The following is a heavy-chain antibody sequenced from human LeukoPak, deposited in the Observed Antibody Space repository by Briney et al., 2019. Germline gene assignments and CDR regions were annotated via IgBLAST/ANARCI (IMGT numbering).Heavy chain of an antibody. Sequence: GGSLRLSCAASGLTFSNAWMSWVRQAPGKGLEWIGRIKSKTDGETTDYAAPVRGRFTISRDDSKNTLYLQMNSLRAEDTAVYYCAKDGGEQKGAFDVWGQGTMVTVSS. CDR3: AKDGGEQKGAFDV. CDR2: IKSKTDGETT. V-gene: IGHV3-15*01. CDR1: GLTFSNAW. J-gene: IGHJ3*01. D-gene: IGHD3-16*01.